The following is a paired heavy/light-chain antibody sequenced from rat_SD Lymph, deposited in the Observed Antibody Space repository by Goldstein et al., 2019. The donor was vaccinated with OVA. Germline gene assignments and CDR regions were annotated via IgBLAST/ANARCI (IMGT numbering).Heavy chain of an antibody. D-gene: IGHD5-1*01. Sequence: EVQLVESGGGLEQPGRSLKLSCAASGFSFSARDMAWVRQAPPKGLEWVASISPGAVSTYYRDSVKGRFTISRDNAKSILYLQMDSLRSEDTATYYCATLGARHDMDAWGQGTSVSVSS. J-gene: IGHJ4*01. CDR1: GFSFSARD. V-gene: IGHV5-19*01. CDR3: ATLGARHDMDA. CDR2: ISPGAVST.
Light chain of an antibody. CDR1: QSVSTATYNF. Sequence: DIVLTQSPALAVPLGQRATISCRASQSVSTATYNFMHWYQQRPGQQPKLLIYDASNLASSIPARFSGSGSGTDFTLTINPVQSDDIATYYCQQSRELPLTFGSGTKLEIK. CDR3: QQSRELPLT. V-gene: IGKV3S13*01. CDR2: DAS. J-gene: IGKJ5*01.